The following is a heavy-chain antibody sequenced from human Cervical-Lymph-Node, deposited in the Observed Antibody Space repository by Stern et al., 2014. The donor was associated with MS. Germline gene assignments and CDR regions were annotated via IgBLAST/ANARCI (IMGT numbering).Heavy chain of an antibody. D-gene: IGHD6-19*01. V-gene: IGHV3-30-3*02. Sequence: QVQLVESGGGVVPPGRSLRLSCAVSDSSRVFHHMHWVRQAPGKGLEWVAGISNDGNGKYYADSVKGRFIISRDNSKNTVYLQMNSVRPEDTAVYYCAKEGTSSGYCGAFDIWGQGTLVTVSS. CDR2: ISNDGNGK. J-gene: IGHJ3*02. CDR1: DSSRVFHH. CDR3: AKEGTSSGYCGAFDI.